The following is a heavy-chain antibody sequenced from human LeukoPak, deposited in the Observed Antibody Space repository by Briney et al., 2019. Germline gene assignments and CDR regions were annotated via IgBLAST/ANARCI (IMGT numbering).Heavy chain of an antibody. D-gene: IGHD3-3*01. CDR1: GFTFSAYE. CDR3: ARARRDFWGDPFDY. CDR2: ISSSSSNI. J-gene: IGHJ4*02. Sequence: PGGSLRLSCAASGFTFSAYEMNWVRQAPGKGLEWVSSISSSSSNIYYADSVKGRFTISRDNAKNSLYLQMNSLRVEDTAVYYCARARRDFWGDPFDYWGLGTLVTVSS. V-gene: IGHV3-21*01.